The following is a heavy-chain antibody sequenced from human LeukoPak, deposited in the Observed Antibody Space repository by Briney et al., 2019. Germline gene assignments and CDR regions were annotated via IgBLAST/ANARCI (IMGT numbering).Heavy chain of an antibody. CDR2: INHSGST. V-gene: IGHV4-34*01. D-gene: IGHD4/OR15-4a*01. CDR1: GGSFSAYY. CDR3: ARDSDYVDY. Sequence: SETLSLTCAVSGGSFSAYYWSWIRQPPGKGLEWIGEINHSGSTDYNPSLKRRVTISVDTSKSQFSLKMTSVTAADTAVYYCARDSDYVDYWGQGTLVTVSS. J-gene: IGHJ4*02.